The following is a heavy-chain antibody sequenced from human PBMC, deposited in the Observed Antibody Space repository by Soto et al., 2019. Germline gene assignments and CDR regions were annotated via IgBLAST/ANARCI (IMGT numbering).Heavy chain of an antibody. CDR2: ISAYNGNT. J-gene: IGHJ6*02. V-gene: IGHV1-18*01. Sequence: XSVKVSCNASGYPFTSYGIIWVRQAPGQGLEWMGWISAYNGNTNYAQKLQGRVTMTTDTSTSTAYMELRSLRSDDTAVYYCARHEDIVVVVADTNYYYGMDVWGQGTTVTVSS. CDR1: GYPFTSYG. CDR3: ARHEDIVVVVADTNYYYGMDV. D-gene: IGHD2-15*01.